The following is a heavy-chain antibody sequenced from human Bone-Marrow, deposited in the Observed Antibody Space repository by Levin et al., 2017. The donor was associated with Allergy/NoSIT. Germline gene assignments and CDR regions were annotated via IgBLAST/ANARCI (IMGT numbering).Heavy chain of an antibody. CDR3: ARSGSYYYYMDV. Sequence: SGPTLVKPTQTLTLTCTFSGFSLSTRQMRVSWIRQPPGKALEWLARIDWDDDKFYSPSLRTRLTISKDTSENQVVLTMTNMAAVDTATYYCARSGSYYYYMDVWGKGTTVTVTS. CDR2: IDWDDDK. CDR1: GFSLSTRQMR. V-gene: IGHV2-70*04. J-gene: IGHJ6*03. D-gene: IGHD1-26*01.